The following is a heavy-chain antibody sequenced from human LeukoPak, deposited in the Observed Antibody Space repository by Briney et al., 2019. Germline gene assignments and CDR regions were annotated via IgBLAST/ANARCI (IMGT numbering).Heavy chain of an antibody. V-gene: IGHV3-23*01. J-gene: IGHJ4*02. Sequence: GGSLRLSRVGSGFTFSSHAMSWVRQAPEKGLEWVSGIYESGQTTHYADSVKGRFSISRDNSKSTLYLQMDSLRGEDTAIYYCAKDYRIGYSDHFDYWGQGALVTVSS. CDR3: AKDYRIGYSDHFDY. CDR2: IYESGQTT. CDR1: GFTFSSHA. D-gene: IGHD2-21*01.